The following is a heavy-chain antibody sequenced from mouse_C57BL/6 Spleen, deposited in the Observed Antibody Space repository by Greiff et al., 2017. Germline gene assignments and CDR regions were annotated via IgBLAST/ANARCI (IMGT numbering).Heavy chain of an antibody. D-gene: IGHD1-1*01. Sequence: QVQLQHPGAELVKPGASVKMSCKASGYTFTSYWITWVKQRPGQGLEWIGDIYPGSGSTNYNEKFKSKATLTVDTSSSTAYMQLSSLTSEDSAVYYCARGIYYGSSYWYFDVWGTGTTVTVSS. CDR2: IYPGSGST. J-gene: IGHJ1*03. V-gene: IGHV1-55*01. CDR1: GYTFTSYW. CDR3: ARGIYYGSSYWYFDV.